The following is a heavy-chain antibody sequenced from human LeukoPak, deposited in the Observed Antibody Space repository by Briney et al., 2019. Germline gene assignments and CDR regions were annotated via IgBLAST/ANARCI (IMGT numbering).Heavy chain of an antibody. V-gene: IGHV3-23*01. CDR3: ARDEGYYDEWYAFDI. CDR1: GFTFSSYA. Sequence: PGGSLRLSCAASGFTFSSYAMSWVRQAPGKGLEWVSAISGSGGSTYYADSVKGRFTISRDNSKNTLYLQMNSLRAEDTAVYYCARDEGYYDEWYAFDIWGQGTMVTVSS. D-gene: IGHD3-16*01. J-gene: IGHJ3*02. CDR2: ISGSGGST.